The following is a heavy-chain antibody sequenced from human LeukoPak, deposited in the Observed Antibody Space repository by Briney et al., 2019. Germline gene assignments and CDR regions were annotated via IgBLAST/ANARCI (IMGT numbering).Heavy chain of an antibody. Sequence: ASVKVSCKASGYTFTSYGISWVRQAPGQGLEWMGWISAYNGNTNYAQKLQGSVTMTTDTSTSTAYMELRSLRSDDTAVYYCARVRGYYYGSGSYLGHYYYMDVWGKGTTVTVSS. CDR3: ARVRGYYYGSGSYLGHYYYMDV. V-gene: IGHV1-18*01. J-gene: IGHJ6*03. CDR2: ISAYNGNT. D-gene: IGHD3-10*01. CDR1: GYTFTSYG.